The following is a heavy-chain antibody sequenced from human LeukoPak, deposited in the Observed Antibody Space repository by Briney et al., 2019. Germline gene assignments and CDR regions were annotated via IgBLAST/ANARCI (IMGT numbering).Heavy chain of an antibody. D-gene: IGHD4-17*01. Sequence: PGGSLRLSCAASGFTFSNYEMNWIRQTPGKGLEWASSISSSSSDIYYADSVKGRITISRNNAKKSLYLQMNSLRAEDTAVYYCARGLSTSGDYDDAFDMWGQGTMVTVSS. CDR1: GFTFSNYE. CDR2: ISSSSSDI. J-gene: IGHJ3*02. CDR3: ARGLSTSGDYDDAFDM. V-gene: IGHV3-21*01.